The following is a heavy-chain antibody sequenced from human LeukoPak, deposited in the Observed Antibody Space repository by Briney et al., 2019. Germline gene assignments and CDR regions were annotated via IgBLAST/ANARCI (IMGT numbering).Heavy chain of an antibody. CDR1: GFSLTTPGMC. CDR2: IDWDDDR. D-gene: IGHD3-22*01. V-gene: IGHV2-70*01. Sequence: SGPTLVNPTQTLTLTCNLSGFSLTTPGMCVSWIRQPPGEALEWLGLIDWDDDRCYSSSLKTRLTISKGTSENQVVLTMSNMDPVDTATYYCARATGSSGYYSSFDSWGQGILVTVSS. CDR3: ARATGSSGYYSSFDS. J-gene: IGHJ4*02.